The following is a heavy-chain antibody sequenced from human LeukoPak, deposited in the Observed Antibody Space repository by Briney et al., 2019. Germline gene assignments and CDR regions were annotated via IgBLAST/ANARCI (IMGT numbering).Heavy chain of an antibody. J-gene: IGHJ4*02. V-gene: IGHV1-46*01. D-gene: IGHD3-10*01. CDR3: ARASTERSVYYGSGSYYPLDY. CDR1: GYTFTSYY. CDR2: INPSGCST. Sequence: ASVTVSCQASGYTFTSYYMHWVRQAPGQGLEWMGIINPSGCSTSYAQKFQGRVTMTRDTSTSTVYMELSSLRSEDTAVYYCARASTERSVYYGSGSYYPLDYWGQGTLVTVSS.